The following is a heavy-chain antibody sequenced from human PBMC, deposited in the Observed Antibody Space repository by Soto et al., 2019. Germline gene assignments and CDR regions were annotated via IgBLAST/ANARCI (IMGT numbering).Heavy chain of an antibody. CDR3: ARGAWGVVTQNYYYGMDV. D-gene: IGHD2-21*02. CDR2: MYYTGYT. CDR1: GDSISSYY. V-gene: IGHV4-59*01. J-gene: IGHJ6*02. Sequence: QVQLQESGPGLVKPSETLSLTCTVSGDSISSYYWSWIRQPPGKGLEWIGYMYYTGYTSYNPSLKSRVTISVDTSKNQFSLKLSSVTAADTAVYYCARGAWGVVTQNYYYGMDVWGQGTTVTVSS.